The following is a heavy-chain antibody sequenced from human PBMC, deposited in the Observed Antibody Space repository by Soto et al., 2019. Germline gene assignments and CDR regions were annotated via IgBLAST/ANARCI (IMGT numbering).Heavy chain of an antibody. J-gene: IGHJ4*02. CDR3: AREGYSQYYFDY. Sequence: GESLKISCKVSGYTFTTYWIGWVRQMPGKGLEWMGVIYPGDSDTRYSPSFQGQVTISADKSISTAYLQWSSLKASDTAMYYCAREGYSQYYFDYWGQGTLVTVSS. D-gene: IGHD6-13*01. V-gene: IGHV5-51*01. CDR1: GYTFTTYW. CDR2: IYPGDSDT.